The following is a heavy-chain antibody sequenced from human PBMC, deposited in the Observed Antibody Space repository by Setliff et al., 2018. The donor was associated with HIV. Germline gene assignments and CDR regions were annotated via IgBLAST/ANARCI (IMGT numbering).Heavy chain of an antibody. D-gene: IGHD3-10*01. Sequence: ASVKVSCKASGYTFTGYYMHWVRQAPGQGLEWMGRINPNSGGTNYAQKFQGRATMTRDTSISTAYMELSRLRSDDTAVYYCARGYGSGSYYNWFDPWGQGTLVTVS. J-gene: IGHJ5*02. V-gene: IGHV1-2*06. CDR3: ARGYGSGSYYNWFDP. CDR1: GYTFTGYY. CDR2: INPNSGGT.